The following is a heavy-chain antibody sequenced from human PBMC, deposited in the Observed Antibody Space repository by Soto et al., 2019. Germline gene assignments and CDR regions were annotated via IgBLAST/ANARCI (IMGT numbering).Heavy chain of an antibody. J-gene: IGHJ5*02. CDR2: IYYRGST. Sequence: QVQLQESGPGLVKPSETLSLTCTVSGGSISSYYWSWIRQPPGKGLEWIGYIYYRGSTNYNPSLKSRVTISVDTSKNQFSLKLSSVTAADTAVYYCARDRSYDYVWGSYRTSDWFDPWGQGTLVTVSS. CDR1: GGSISSYY. D-gene: IGHD3-16*02. CDR3: ARDRSYDYVWGSYRTSDWFDP. V-gene: IGHV4-59*01.